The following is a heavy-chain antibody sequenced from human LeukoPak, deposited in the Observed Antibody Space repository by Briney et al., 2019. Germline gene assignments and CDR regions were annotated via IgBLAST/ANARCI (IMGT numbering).Heavy chain of an antibody. D-gene: IGHD1-26*01. CDR3: ASDDRGSYKS. CDR1: GFPFSSYS. J-gene: IGHJ4*02. V-gene: IGHV3-21*01. Sequence: GGSLRLSCAASGFPFSSYSMNWVRQAPGKGLEWVSSISTTGANMYYADSVRGRFTISRDNAKSSLFLQMSSLRAEDTAVYYCASDDRGSYKSWGQGTLVTVSS. CDR2: ISTTGANM.